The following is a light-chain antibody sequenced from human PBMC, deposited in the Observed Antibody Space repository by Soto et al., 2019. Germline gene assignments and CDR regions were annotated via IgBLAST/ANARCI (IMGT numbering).Light chain of an antibody. CDR3: QTWGTGIRV. Sequence: QPVLTQSPSASASLGASVKLTCTLSSGHSRFAIAWHQQQPEKGPRFLMKLNSDGSHRKGDGIPDRFSGSSSGAERYLTISSLQSEDEADYYCQTWGTGIRVFGGGTKVTVL. CDR1: SGHSRFA. J-gene: IGLJ3*02. V-gene: IGLV4-69*01. CDR2: LNSDGSH.